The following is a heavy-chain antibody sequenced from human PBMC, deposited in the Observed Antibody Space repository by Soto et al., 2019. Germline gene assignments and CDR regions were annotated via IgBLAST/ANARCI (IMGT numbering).Heavy chain of an antibody. CDR3: ARRDRGAFDL. CDR1: GFTFSYYW. J-gene: IGHJ3*01. D-gene: IGHD1-26*01. CDR2: IHSDGSST. V-gene: IGHV3-74*01. Sequence: EVQLVESGGGLVRPGGSLRLSCAASGFTFSYYWMHWVRQAPGKGLVWVSRIHSDGSSTNYADFVKGRFIISRDNARNTGDLQMNSVRGEDPVVEYCARRDRGAFDLWGQGTVVTVSS.